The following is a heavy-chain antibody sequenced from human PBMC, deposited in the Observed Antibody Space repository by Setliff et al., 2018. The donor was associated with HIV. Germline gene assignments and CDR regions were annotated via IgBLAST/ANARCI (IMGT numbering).Heavy chain of an antibody. D-gene: IGHD6-19*01. V-gene: IGHV4-59*01. CDR1: GGSISSYY. CDR3: ARGRYSSGWYAWDYFDY. Sequence: SETLSLTCTVSGGSISSYYWSWIRQPPGKGLEWIGYFYYSGSTKYNPSLKSRVTIPVDTSKNQFSLKLTSVTAADTAVYYCARGRYSSGWYAWDYFDYWGQGTLVTVSS. CDR2: FYYSGST. J-gene: IGHJ4*02.